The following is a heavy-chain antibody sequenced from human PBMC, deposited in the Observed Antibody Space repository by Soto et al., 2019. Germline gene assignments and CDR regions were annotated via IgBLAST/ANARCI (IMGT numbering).Heavy chain of an antibody. CDR3: AKPVTSSISCFDS. Sequence: GGSLRLSCAASGFTFTSYAMSWVRQAPGKGLEWVSAISGNGGSTYYADSVKGRFTISRDNSKNSLFLQMNSLRAEDTAVYFCAKPVTSSISCFDSWGQGTLVTVSS. CDR2: ISGNGGST. D-gene: IGHD2-2*01. CDR1: GFTFTSYA. J-gene: IGHJ4*02. V-gene: IGHV3-23*01.